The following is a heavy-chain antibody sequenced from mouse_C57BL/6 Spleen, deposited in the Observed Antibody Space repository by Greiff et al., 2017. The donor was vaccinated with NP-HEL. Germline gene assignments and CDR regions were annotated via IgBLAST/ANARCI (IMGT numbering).Heavy chain of an antibody. Sequence: DVKLQESGPGLVKPSQSLSLTCSVTSYSITSGYYWNWIRQFPGNKLEWMGYISYDGSNNYNPSLKNRISITRDTSKNQFFLKLNSVTTEDTATYYCARGGTTVVAPFAYWGQGTLVTVSA. CDR3: ARGGTTVVAPFAY. V-gene: IGHV3-6*01. CDR2: ISYDGSN. J-gene: IGHJ3*01. CDR1: SYSITSGYY. D-gene: IGHD1-1*01.